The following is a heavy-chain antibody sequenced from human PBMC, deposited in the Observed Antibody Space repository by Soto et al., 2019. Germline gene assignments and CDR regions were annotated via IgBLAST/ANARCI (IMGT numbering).Heavy chain of an antibody. CDR3: ARDSFSSSWYYGMDV. J-gene: IGHJ6*02. CDR1: GFTFSSYE. V-gene: IGHV3-48*03. Sequence: GGSLRLSCAASGFTFSSYEMNWVRQAPGKGLEWVSYISSSGSTIYYADSVKGRFTISRDNAKNSLYLQMNSLRAEDTAVYYCARDSFSSSWYYGMDVWGQGTTVTVSS. CDR2: ISSSGSTI. D-gene: IGHD6-13*01.